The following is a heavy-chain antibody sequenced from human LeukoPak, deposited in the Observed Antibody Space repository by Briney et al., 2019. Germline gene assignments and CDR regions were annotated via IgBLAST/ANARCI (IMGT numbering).Heavy chain of an antibody. CDR1: GGTFSSYA. V-gene: IGHV1-69*04. CDR2: IIPILGIA. Sequence: ASVKVSCKASGGTFSSYAISWVRQAPGQGLEWMGRIIPILGIANYAQKFQGRVTITADKSTSTAYMELSSLRSEDTAVYYCARDGYLYSNYRINWFDPWGQGTLVTVSS. D-gene: IGHD4-11*01. CDR3: ARDGYLYSNYRINWFDP. J-gene: IGHJ5*02.